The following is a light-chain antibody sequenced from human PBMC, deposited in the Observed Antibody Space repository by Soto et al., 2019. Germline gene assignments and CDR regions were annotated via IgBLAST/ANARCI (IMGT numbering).Light chain of an antibody. CDR2: GVS. CDR3: QQYGRSPLT. J-gene: IGKJ4*01. Sequence: EIVLTQSPGTVSLSPGERATLSSRASQYVDYNYLAWYQQKPGQAPRLLIYGVSTRAAGISDRFSGSGSGTDFTLTISRLEPEDFAVYHCQQYGRSPLTFGGGTKVDIK. V-gene: IGKV3-20*01. CDR1: QYVDYNY.